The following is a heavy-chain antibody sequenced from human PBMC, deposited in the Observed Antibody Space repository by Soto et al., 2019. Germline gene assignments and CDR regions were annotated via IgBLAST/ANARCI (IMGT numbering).Heavy chain of an antibody. CDR1: GGTFSSYT. Sequence: ASVKVSCKASGGTFSSYTISWVRQAPGQGLEWMGRIIPILGIANYAQRFQGRVTITADKSTSTAYMELSSLRSEDTAVYYCASTPWDSGAFDIWGQGTMVTVSS. J-gene: IGHJ3*02. CDR2: IIPILGIA. D-gene: IGHD3-10*01. CDR3: ASTPWDSGAFDI. V-gene: IGHV1-69*02.